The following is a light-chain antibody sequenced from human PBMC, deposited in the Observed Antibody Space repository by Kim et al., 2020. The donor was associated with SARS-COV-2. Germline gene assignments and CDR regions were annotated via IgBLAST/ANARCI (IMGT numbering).Light chain of an antibody. CDR3: SSYACNSSTWV. CDR1: SSDGGDYNY. V-gene: IGLV2-14*03. CDR2: DDS. Sequence: QAFTVYCAGTSSDGGDYNYVYWYQQHPGKAPTLMLDDDSNSPSGVSIRVSGSKSGNAATLTMSGLQAQDEADYYYSSYACNSSTWVFGGGTQLTVL. J-gene: IGLJ3*02.